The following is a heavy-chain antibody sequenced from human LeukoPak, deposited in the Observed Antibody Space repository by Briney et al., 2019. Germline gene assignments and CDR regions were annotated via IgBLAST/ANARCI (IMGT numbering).Heavy chain of an antibody. CDR3: ARELYDRRGGGHDY. J-gene: IGHJ4*02. CDR2: INWNGGST. Sequence: PGGSLRLSCAASGFTFDDYGMSWVRQAPGKGLEWVSGINWNGGSTGYADSVKGRFTISRDNAKNSLYLQMNSLRAEDTALYHCARELYDRRGGGHDYWGQGTLVTVSS. V-gene: IGHV3-20*01. D-gene: IGHD3-22*01. CDR1: GFTFDDYG.